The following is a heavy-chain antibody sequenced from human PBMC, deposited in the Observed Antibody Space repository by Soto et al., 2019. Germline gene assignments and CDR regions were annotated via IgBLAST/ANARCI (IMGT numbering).Heavy chain of an antibody. CDR3: RRDFDY. D-gene: IGHD6-6*01. CDR2: IYTSGST. J-gene: IGHJ4*02. CDR1: GGSISNYY. Sequence: KPSETLSLTCTVSGGSISNYYWTWIRQPAGKGLEWIGRIYTSGSTNYNPSLKSRVTMSVDTSKNQFSLMLNSVTAADTAVYYCRRDFDYWGQGTLVTVSS. V-gene: IGHV4-4*07.